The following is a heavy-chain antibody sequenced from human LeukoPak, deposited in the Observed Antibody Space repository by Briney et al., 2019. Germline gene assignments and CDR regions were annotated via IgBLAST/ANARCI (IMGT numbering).Heavy chain of an antibody. J-gene: IGHJ4*02. V-gene: IGHV3-30*04. D-gene: IGHD1-26*01. CDR2: ISYDGSNK. Sequence: PGRSLRLSCAASGFTFSSYAMHWVRQAPGKGLEWVAVISYDGSNKYYADSVKGRFTISRDNSKNTLYLQMNSLRAEDTAVYYCARGAGATGYWGQGTLVTVSS. CDR1: GFTFSSYA. CDR3: ARGAGATGY.